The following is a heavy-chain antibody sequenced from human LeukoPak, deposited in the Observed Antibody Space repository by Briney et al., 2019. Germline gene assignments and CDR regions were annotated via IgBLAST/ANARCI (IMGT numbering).Heavy chain of an antibody. CDR1: GFTVSSNY. CDR3: ASSSGWYEYSAFDI. D-gene: IGHD6-19*01. V-gene: IGHV3-66*01. CDR2: IYSGGST. J-gene: IGHJ3*02. Sequence: GGSLRLSCAASGFTVSSNYMSWVRQAPGKGLEWVSVIYSGGSTYYADSVKGRFTISRDNSKNTLYLQMNSLRAEDTAVYYCASSSGWYEYSAFDIWGQGTMVTVSS.